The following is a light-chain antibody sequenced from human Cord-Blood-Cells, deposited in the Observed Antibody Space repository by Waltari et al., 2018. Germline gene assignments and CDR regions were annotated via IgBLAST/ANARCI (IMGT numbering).Light chain of an antibody. Sequence: IQLTQSPSSLSASVGDRATITCRASQSISSYLNWYQQKPGKAPKLLIYAASSLQSGVPSRFSGSGSGTDFTLTISSLQPEDFATYYCQQSYSTLWGTFGQGTKLEIK. CDR1: QSISSY. CDR3: QQSYSTLWGT. CDR2: AAS. J-gene: IGKJ2*02. V-gene: IGKV1-39*01.